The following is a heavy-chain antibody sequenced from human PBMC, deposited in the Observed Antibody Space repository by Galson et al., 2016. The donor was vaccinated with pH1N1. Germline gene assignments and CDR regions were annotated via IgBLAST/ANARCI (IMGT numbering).Heavy chain of an antibody. CDR2: IKQDGSDK. CDR3: ARTSITAVGTTNWFDP. V-gene: IGHV3-7*01. J-gene: IGHJ5*01. Sequence: SLRLSCAASGLTFSSYWMNWVRQAPGKGLEWVANIKQDGSDKYYADSVKGRFTISRDNAKNSLYLQMNSLRAEDTAVYYWARTSITAVGTTNWFDPWGQGTTVTVFS. CDR1: GLTFSSYW. D-gene: IGHD6-13*01.